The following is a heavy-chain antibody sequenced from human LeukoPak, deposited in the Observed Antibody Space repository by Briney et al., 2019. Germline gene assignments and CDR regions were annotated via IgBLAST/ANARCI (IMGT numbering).Heavy chain of an antibody. CDR1: GFTVSSNY. D-gene: IGHD5-12*01. Sequence: GGSLRLSCAASGFTVSSNYMSWVRQAPGKGLEWVSVIYSGGSTYYADSVKGRFTISRDNSKNTLYLQMNSLRAEDTAVYYCTRDGYSGYDFDYWGQGTLVTVSS. J-gene: IGHJ4*02. CDR3: TRDGYSGYDFDY. V-gene: IGHV3-53*01. CDR2: IYSGGST.